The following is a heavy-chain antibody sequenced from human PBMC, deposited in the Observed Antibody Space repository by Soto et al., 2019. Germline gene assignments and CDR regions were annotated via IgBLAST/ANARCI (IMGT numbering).Heavy chain of an antibody. CDR3: ARDIPDSSGYLGPFGAFDI. V-gene: IGHV4-31*03. Sequence: SETLSLTCTVSGGSISSGGYYWSWIRQHPGKGLEWIGYIYYSGSTYYNPSLKSRVTISVDTSKNQFSLKLSSVTAADTAVYYCARDIPDSSGYLGPFGAFDIWGQGTMVTVSS. D-gene: IGHD3-22*01. CDR1: GGSISSGGYY. J-gene: IGHJ3*02. CDR2: IYYSGST.